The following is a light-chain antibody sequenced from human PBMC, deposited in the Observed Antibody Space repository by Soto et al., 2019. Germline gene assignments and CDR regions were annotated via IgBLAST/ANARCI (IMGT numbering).Light chain of an antibody. J-gene: IGKJ1*01. CDR2: KAS. V-gene: IGKV1-5*03. CDR3: QQYKSYST. CDR1: QSISSW. Sequence: DIQMTQSPSTLSASVGDRVTITCRASQSISSWWAWYQQKPGKAPKLLIYKASSLESGVPSRFSGSGSGTAVTLTISSLQPDDFATYYCQQYKSYSTFGQGTKVEIK.